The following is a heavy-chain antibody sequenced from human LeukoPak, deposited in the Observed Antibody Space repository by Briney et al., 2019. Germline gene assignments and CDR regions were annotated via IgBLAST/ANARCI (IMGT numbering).Heavy chain of an antibody. V-gene: IGHV4-4*07. Sequence: SETLSLTCTVSGGSISTFYWSWIRQPAGKGLEWIGRIYSSGSTNSNPSLKSRVTMSVDTPKNQFSLRLSSVTAADTAVYYCAREPGGSGSRGLDYWGQGTQVTVSS. J-gene: IGHJ4*02. CDR3: AREPGGSGSRGLDY. D-gene: IGHD3-10*01. CDR2: IYSSGST. CDR1: GGSISTFY.